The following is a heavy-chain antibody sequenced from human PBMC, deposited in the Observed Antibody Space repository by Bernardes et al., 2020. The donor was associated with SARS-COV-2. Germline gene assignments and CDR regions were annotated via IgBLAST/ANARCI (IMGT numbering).Heavy chain of an antibody. CDR3: ARDARLSCGGDCYSNAFDI. D-gene: IGHD2-21*02. Sequence: GWSLRLSCAASGFTFNTYSMNWVRQAPGKGLEWVSSISSSSAFIYYADSVKGRFTISRDNAKNSLYLQMNSLRAEDTAVYYCARDARLSCGGDCYSNAFDIWGQGTMVTVSS. CDR1: GFTFNTYS. J-gene: IGHJ3*02. CDR2: ISSSSAFI. V-gene: IGHV3-21*01.